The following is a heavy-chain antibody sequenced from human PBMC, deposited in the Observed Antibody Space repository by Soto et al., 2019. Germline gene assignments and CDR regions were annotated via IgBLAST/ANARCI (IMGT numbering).Heavy chain of an antibody. J-gene: IGHJ5*02. CDR3: AREYRMNWFEP. CDR1: GFTFSSYA. V-gene: IGHV3-30-3*01. D-gene: IGHD3-16*02. Sequence: QVQLVESGGGVVQPGRSLRLSCAASGFTFSSYAMHWVRQAPGKGLEWVAVISYDGSNKYYADSVKGRFTISRDNSKNTLYLQMNSLRAEDTAVYYCAREYRMNWFEPWGQGTLVTVSS. CDR2: ISYDGSNK.